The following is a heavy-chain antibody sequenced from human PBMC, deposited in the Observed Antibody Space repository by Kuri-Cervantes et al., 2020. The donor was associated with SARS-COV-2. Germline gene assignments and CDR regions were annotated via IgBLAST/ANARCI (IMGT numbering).Heavy chain of an antibody. J-gene: IGHJ4*02. CDR1: GFTFSSYA. Sequence: LSLTCAASGFTFSSYAMHWVRQAPGKGLEWVSAISGSGGSTYYADSVKGRFTISRDNSKNTLYLQMNSLRAEDTAVYYCAREYDFWRTFDYWGQGTLVTVSS. CDR2: ISGSGGST. V-gene: IGHV3-23*01. CDR3: AREYDFWRTFDY. D-gene: IGHD3-3*01.